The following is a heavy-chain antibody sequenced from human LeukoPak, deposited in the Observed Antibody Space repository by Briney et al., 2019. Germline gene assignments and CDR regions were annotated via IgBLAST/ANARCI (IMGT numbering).Heavy chain of an antibody. Sequence: PGGSLRLSCAASGFTFSDYYMSWIRQAPGKGLEWVSYISSSGSTIYYADSVKGRFTISRGNAKNSLYLQMNSLRAEDTAVYYCARDSSLTGDRRWFDPWGQGTLVTVSS. J-gene: IGHJ5*02. CDR3: ARDSSLTGDRRWFDP. D-gene: IGHD7-27*01. CDR1: GFTFSDYY. V-gene: IGHV3-11*01. CDR2: ISSSGSTI.